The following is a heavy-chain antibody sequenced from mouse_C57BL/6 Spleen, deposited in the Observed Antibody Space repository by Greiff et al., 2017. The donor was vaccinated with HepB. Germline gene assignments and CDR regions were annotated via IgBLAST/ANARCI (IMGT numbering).Heavy chain of an antibody. D-gene: IGHD1-1*01. CDR2: INPSNGGT. J-gene: IGHJ2*01. Sequence: QVQLQQPGTELVKPGASVKLSCKASGYTFTSYWMHWVKQRPGQGLEWIGNINPSNGGTNYNEKFKSKATLTVDKSSSTAYMQLSSLTSEDSAVYYCARSIYYYGSSYVNFDYWGQVTTLTVSS. CDR1: GYTFTSYW. CDR3: ARSIYYYGSSYVNFDY. V-gene: IGHV1-53*01.